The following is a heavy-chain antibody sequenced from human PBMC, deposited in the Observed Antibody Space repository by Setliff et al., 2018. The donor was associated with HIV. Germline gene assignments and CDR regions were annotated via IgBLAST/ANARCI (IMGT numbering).Heavy chain of an antibody. J-gene: IGHJ3*02. D-gene: IGHD3-16*01. Sequence: ASVKVSCKASGYTFTSYAMNWVRQAPGQGLEWMGWINTNTGNPTYAQGFTGRFVFSLDTSVSTAYLQISSLKAEDTAVYYCASSLMITFGGWPDYDDAFDIWGQGTMVTVSS. CDR2: INTNTGNP. V-gene: IGHV7-4-1*02. CDR1: GYTFTSYA. CDR3: ASSLMITFGGWPDYDDAFDI.